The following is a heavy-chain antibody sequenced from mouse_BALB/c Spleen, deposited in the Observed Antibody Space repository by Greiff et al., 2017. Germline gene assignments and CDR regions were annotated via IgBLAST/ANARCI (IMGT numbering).Heavy chain of an antibody. Sequence: EVHLVESGGGLVKPGGSLKLSCAASGFTFSSYAMSWVRQTPEKRLEWVASISSGGSTYYPDSVKGRFTISRDNARNILYLQMSSLRSEDTAMYYCARSYYRYDGAWFAYWGQGTLVTVSA. CDR1: GFTFSSYA. D-gene: IGHD2-14*01. J-gene: IGHJ3*01. V-gene: IGHV5-6-5*01. CDR3: ARSYYRYDGAWFAY. CDR2: ISSGGST.